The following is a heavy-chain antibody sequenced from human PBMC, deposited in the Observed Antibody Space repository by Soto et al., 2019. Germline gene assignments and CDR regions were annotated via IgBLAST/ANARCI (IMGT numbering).Heavy chain of an antibody. Sequence: SETRCLSFTGSGAPVSSSAYTWGWILQPPGKGLEWMGSIYYSGSTYYNPSLNSRVTVSVDTSKNQFSLKVTSVTAADTAVYYCARLHGYCISSSCHGHYAMDVWGQGTTVT. J-gene: IGHJ6*02. V-gene: IGHV4-39*01. D-gene: IGHD2-2*01. CDR3: ARLHGYCISSSCHGHYAMDV. CDR2: IYYSGST. CDR1: GAPVSSSAYT.